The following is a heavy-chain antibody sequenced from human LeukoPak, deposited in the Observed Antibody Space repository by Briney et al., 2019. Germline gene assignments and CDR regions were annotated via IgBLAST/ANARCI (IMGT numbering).Heavy chain of an antibody. V-gene: IGHV3-21*01. CDR1: GFTFSSHN. CDR2: ISSRSSYI. J-gene: IGHJ4*02. Sequence: GGSLRLSCAASGFTFSSHNMKWVRQAPGKGLEWVSSISSRSSYIFYADSVKGRFTISRDNAKKSLYLQMNSLRAEDTAVYYCASGVNYFDYWGQGTLVTVSS. CDR3: ASGVNYFDY. D-gene: IGHD3-3*01.